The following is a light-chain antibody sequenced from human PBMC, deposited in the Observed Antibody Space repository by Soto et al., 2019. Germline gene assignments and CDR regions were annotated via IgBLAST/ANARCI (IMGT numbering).Light chain of an antibody. CDR3: TSWTTSTTMI. J-gene: IGLJ2*01. V-gene: IGLV2-14*03. CDR1: SSDIGAYNF. CDR2: DVN. Sequence: CALTQPASVSGSPGQWITISCTGTSSDIGAYNFVSWYQQHPGKAPKLMLYDVNIRPSGVSNRFSGSKSGNTASLTISGLQAEDEADYYCTSWTTSTTMIFGGGTKVTVL.